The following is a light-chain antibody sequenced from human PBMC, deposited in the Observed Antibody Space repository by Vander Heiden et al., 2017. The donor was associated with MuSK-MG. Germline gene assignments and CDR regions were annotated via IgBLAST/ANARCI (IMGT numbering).Light chain of an antibody. J-gene: IGLJ1*01. Sequence: QSALTQPASVSGSPGQSITISCTGTSSDVGGYNYVSWYEQQPGNAPNLMIYDVSNRRSGVSNRFSGSKSGNTASLTISGLQAEDEADYYCSSYTSSSTLYVFGTGTKVTVL. V-gene: IGLV2-14*01. CDR1: SSDVGGYNY. CDR2: DVS. CDR3: SSYTSSSTLYV.